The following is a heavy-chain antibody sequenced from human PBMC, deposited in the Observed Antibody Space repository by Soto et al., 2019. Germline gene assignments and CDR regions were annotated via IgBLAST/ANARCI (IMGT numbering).Heavy chain of an antibody. CDR3: AKDSGYERLRDN. CDR2: IYYSGST. J-gene: IGHJ4*02. CDR1: GGSISSSSYY. D-gene: IGHD5-12*01. V-gene: IGHV4-39*02. Sequence: SETLSLTCTVSGGSISSSSYYWGWIRQPPGKGLEWIGSIYYSGSTYYNPSLKSRVTISVDTSKNQFSLKLSSVTAADTAVYFCAKDSGYERLRDNWGPGTLVTVSS.